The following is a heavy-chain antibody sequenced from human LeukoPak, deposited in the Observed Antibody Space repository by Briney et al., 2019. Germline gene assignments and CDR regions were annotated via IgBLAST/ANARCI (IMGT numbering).Heavy chain of an antibody. D-gene: IGHD4-17*01. Sequence: PGGSLRLSRAASGFTFSSYSMNCVRQAPGKGLEWVSSISSSSSYIYYADSVKGRFTISRDNAKNSLYLQMNSLRAEDTAVYYCARESLTTGAFYGDYGLGFDPWGQGTLVTVSS. CDR1: GFTFSSYS. CDR3: ARESLTTGAFYGDYGLGFDP. CDR2: ISSSSSYI. J-gene: IGHJ5*02. V-gene: IGHV3-21*01.